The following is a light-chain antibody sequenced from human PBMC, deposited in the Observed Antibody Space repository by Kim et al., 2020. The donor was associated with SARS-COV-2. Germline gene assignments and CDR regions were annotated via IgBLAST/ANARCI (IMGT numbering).Light chain of an antibody. Sequence: LSVAPGERVTLSCRASQSVSRNLAWYQQKPGQAPRLLISGASTWATGIPARFSGSGSGTEFTLTISSLQSEDFAVYYCQQYNNWPYTFGQGTKLEI. J-gene: IGKJ2*01. CDR3: QQYNNWPYT. CDR1: QSVSRN. CDR2: GAS. V-gene: IGKV3-15*01.